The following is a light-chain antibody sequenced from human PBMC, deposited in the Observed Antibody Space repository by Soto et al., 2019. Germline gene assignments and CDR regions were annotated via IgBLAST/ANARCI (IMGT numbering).Light chain of an antibody. J-gene: IGKJ5*01. V-gene: IGKV1-5*01. CDR1: QSIGAR. CDR3: QQDNSYLIT. Sequence: DIPMTQSPSTLSASVGDRVTITCRASQSIGARLAWYQQKPGTAPKLLIFGVSSLQDGVPSRFSGSGSGTAFSLTISSLQPDDFGSYYCQQDNSYLITFGQGTRLEIK. CDR2: GVS.